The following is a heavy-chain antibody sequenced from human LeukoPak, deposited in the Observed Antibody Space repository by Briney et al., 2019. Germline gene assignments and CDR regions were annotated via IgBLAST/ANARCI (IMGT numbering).Heavy chain of an antibody. CDR2: ISGDGDIA. V-gene: IGHV3-23*01. D-gene: IGHD2-15*01. J-gene: IGHJ3*02. Sequence: GGSLRLSCATSRLTFNSYVMNWVRQAPGKGLEWVSSISGDGDIAYYSDSVRGRFTISRDNSKNTLFLQMSSLRVEDTAVYYCTASIGRWLSYHGAVDIWGHGTMVTVSS. CDR1: RLTFNSYV. CDR3: TASIGRWLSYHGAVDI.